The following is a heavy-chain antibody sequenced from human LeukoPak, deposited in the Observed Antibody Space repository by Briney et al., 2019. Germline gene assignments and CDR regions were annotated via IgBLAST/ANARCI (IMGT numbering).Heavy chain of an antibody. D-gene: IGHD2-15*01. CDR1: GFTVSSNY. Sequence: QAGGSLRLSCAASGFTVSSNYMSWVRQAPGKGLEWVSVIYSGGSTYYADSVKGRFTISRDNSKNTLYLQMNGLRAEDTAVYYCAKKGAATQYNWFDPWGQGTLVTVSS. J-gene: IGHJ5*02. V-gene: IGHV3-53*01. CDR2: IYSGGST. CDR3: AKKGAATQYNWFDP.